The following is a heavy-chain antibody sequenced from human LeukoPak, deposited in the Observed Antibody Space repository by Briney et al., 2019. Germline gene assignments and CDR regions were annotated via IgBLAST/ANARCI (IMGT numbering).Heavy chain of an antibody. D-gene: IGHD3-9*01. J-gene: IGHJ5*02. CDR2: LKLYDGSI. CDR3: ARDAQRPRYFDWLSVNWFDP. CDR1: GYSFIRYH. V-gene: IGHV1-46*01. Sequence: ASVKVSCKASGYSFIRYHIHWVRQAPGQGLEWMGVLKLYDGSISHAQKFQGRVTITADESTSTAYMELSSLGSEDTAVYYCARDAQRPRYFDWLSVNWFDPWGQGTLVTVSS.